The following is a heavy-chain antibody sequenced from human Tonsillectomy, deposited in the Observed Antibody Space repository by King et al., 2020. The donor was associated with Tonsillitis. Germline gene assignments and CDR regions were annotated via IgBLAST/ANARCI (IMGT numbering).Heavy chain of an antibody. J-gene: IGHJ4*02. V-gene: IGHV3-33*05. CDR1: GFTFSTYG. CDR2: ISYDGSNK. CDR3: ARAYYYDTSRTPEY. D-gene: IGHD3-22*01. Sequence: VQLVESGGGVVQPGRSLRLSCAASGFTFSTYGIHWVRQAPGKGLEWVALISYDGSNKYYADPVRGRFTISRDTSKNTVYLQMKSLRAEDTAVYYCARAYYYDTSRTPEYWGQGTLITVSS.